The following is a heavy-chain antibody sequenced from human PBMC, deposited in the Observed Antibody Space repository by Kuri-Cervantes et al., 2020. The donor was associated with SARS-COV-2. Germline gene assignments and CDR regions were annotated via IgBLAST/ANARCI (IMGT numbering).Heavy chain of an antibody. CDR2: IGSGNNI. D-gene: IGHD4-17*01. CDR3: ARVRRGDYKARWTEPLYYYYFYMDV. Sequence: GESLKISCAASGFTFNNFHLSWVRQAPGKGLEWVSFIGSGNNIKYAESVKGRFTISRDNAKNSLFLQMNSLRVEDTAVYYCARVRRGDYKARWTEPLYYYYFYMDVWGEGTTVTVSS. CDR1: GFTFNNFH. J-gene: IGHJ6*03. V-gene: IGHV3-69-1*02.